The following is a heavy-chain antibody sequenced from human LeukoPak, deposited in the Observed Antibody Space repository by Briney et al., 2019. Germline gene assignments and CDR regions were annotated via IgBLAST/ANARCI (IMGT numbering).Heavy chain of an antibody. J-gene: IGHJ4*02. Sequence: GGSLRLSCAASGFTFSSYSMNWVRQAPGKGLEWVAVISYDGSNKYYADSVKGRFTISRDNSKNTLYLQMNSLRAEDTAVYYCANPGGPYEMATTLSYWGQGTLVTVSS. V-gene: IGHV3-30*18. CDR2: ISYDGSNK. CDR1: GFTFSSYS. CDR3: ANPGGPYEMATTLSY. D-gene: IGHD5-24*01.